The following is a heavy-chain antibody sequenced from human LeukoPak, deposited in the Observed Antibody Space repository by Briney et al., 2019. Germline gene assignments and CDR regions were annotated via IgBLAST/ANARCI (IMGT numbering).Heavy chain of an antibody. CDR1: GGSISSYY. V-gene: IGHV4-59*01. CDR3: ARDVGITGTFDY. CDR2: IYYSGST. D-gene: IGHD1-20*01. Sequence: PSETLSLTCTVSGGSISSYYWSWIRQPPGKGLEWIGYIYYSGSTNYNPSLKSRVTISVDTSKNQFSLKLSSVTAAHTAVYYCARDVGITGTFDYWGQGTLVTVSS. J-gene: IGHJ4*02.